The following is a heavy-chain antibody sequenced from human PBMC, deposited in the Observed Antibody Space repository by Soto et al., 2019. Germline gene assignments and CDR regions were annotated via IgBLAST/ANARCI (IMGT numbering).Heavy chain of an antibody. J-gene: IGHJ6*03. D-gene: IGHD2-21*01. CDR1: GGSISSEYYH. Sequence: SETLSLTCIVSGGSISSEYYHWTWIRQSPGKGLEWIGYIHHPGSIIYNPSLKSRVTMSVDTSKNQFSLTLNSVTAADTATYYCARGGISHWAYFYYMDVWDRGTTVTVSS. CDR2: IHHPGSI. CDR3: ARGGISHWAYFYYMDV. V-gene: IGHV4-30-4*08.